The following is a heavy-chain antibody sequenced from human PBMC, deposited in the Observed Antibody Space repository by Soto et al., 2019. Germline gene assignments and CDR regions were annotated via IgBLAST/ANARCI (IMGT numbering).Heavy chain of an antibody. Sequence: GGSLKLSCGTAGFPFRSYAMSWVRQAPGKGLEWVSTISGSGGSTYYADSVKGRFTISRDNSKNTLYLQMNSLRAEDTAVYYCAKDPGYCSGGSCHDYFDYWGQGTLVTVSS. CDR2: ISGSGGST. J-gene: IGHJ4*02. CDR1: GFPFRSYA. D-gene: IGHD2-15*01. CDR3: AKDPGYCSGGSCHDYFDY. V-gene: IGHV3-23*01.